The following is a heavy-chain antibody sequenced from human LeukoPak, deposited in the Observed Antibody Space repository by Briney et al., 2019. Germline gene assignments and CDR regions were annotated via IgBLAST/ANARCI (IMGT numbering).Heavy chain of an antibody. Sequence: GESLKISCKGSGYSFTSYWIGWVRQMPGKGLEWMGIIYPGDSDTRYSPSFQGQVTISADKSISTAYLQWSSLKASDTAMYYCARQGLPIVVVTPHDAFDIWGQGTMVTVSS. CDR3: ARQGLPIVVVTPHDAFDI. CDR2: IYPGDSDT. V-gene: IGHV5-51*01. CDR1: GYSFTSYW. D-gene: IGHD2-21*02. J-gene: IGHJ3*02.